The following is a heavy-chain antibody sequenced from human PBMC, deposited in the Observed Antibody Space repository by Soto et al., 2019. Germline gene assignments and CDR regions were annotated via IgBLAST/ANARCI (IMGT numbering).Heavy chain of an antibody. Sequence: GGSLRLSCVASGFNFKKFAMSWVRQAPGGGLEWVSGISCCGGSTSYADSVKGRFSIARDDSTSTLSLQMNNLRVEDTAQYYCAKADGEQWLLPHLDKWGQGTLVTVSS. J-gene: IGHJ4*02. D-gene: IGHD6-19*01. V-gene: IGHV3-23*01. CDR1: GFNFKKFA. CDR3: AKADGEQWLLPHLDK. CDR2: ISCCGGST.